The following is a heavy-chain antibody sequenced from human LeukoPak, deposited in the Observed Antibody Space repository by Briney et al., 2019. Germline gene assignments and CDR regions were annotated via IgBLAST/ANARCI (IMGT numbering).Heavy chain of an antibody. J-gene: IGHJ5*02. CDR3: ARDGMGFDP. Sequence: SQTLSLTCVISGDNFSTNTAAWSWIRQSPSRGLEWLGRTYYRSKWYNEYAVSVKSRITINPDTSKNQFSLQLNSVTPEDTAVYYCARDGMGFDPWGQGTLVTVSS. CDR2: TYYRSKWYN. CDR1: GDNFSTNTAA. V-gene: IGHV6-1*01. D-gene: IGHD1-14*01.